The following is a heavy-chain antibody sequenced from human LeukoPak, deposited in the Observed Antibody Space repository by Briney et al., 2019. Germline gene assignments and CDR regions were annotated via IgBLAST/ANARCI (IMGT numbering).Heavy chain of an antibody. Sequence: PGGSLRLSCAASGFTFSSIAMTWVRQAPGKGLDWFSSIRSNGDTTYNADSVKGRFTISRDNSKNTLYLQMNSLRVEDTAIYYCAKGQELDDGVFDSWGQGTLVTVSS. J-gene: IGHJ4*02. CDR3: AKGQELDDGVFDS. D-gene: IGHD1-1*01. V-gene: IGHV3-23*01. CDR2: IRSNGDTT. CDR1: GFTFSSIA.